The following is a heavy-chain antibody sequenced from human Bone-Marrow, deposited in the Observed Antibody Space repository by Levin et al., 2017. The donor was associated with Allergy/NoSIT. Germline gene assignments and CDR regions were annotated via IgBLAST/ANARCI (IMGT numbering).Heavy chain of an antibody. CDR1: GFNFSSYW. CDR2: INRDGSST. D-gene: IGHD4-17*01. Sequence: SCSASGFNFSSYWMHWVRQAPGKGLVWVSRINRDGSSTSYADSVKGRFTISRDNAKNTLYLHMNSLRAEDTSVYYCARDRVTTNWYFDLWSRGTLVTVSS. J-gene: IGHJ2*01. V-gene: IGHV3-74*01. CDR3: ARDRVTTNWYFDL.